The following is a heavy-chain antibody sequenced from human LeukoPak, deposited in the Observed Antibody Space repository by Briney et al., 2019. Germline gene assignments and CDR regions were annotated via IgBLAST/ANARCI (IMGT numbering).Heavy chain of an antibody. CDR3: ARAGSGSYFDWFDP. D-gene: IGHD1-26*01. CDR1: GYTFTGYY. V-gene: IGHV1-2*02. J-gene: IGHJ5*02. CDR2: INPNSGGT. Sequence: ASVKVSCKASGYTFTGYYMHWVRQAPGQGLEWMGWINPNSGGTNYAQKFQGRVTMTRDTSISTAYMELSRLRSGDTAVYYCARAGSGSYFDWFDPWGQGTLVTVSS.